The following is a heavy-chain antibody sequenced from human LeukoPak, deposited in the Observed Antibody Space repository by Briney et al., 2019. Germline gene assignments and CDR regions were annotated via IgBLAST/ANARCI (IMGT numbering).Heavy chain of an antibody. CDR3: ARANRAVAGLDY. Sequence: GASVKVSCKASGYTSINYDINWVRQAPGQGLEWMGWISAYNGDANYAQKLQGRVTMTTDTSTSTVYMELRSLRSDDTAVYYCARANRAVAGLDYWGQGTLVTVSS. CDR2: ISAYNGDA. V-gene: IGHV1-18*01. J-gene: IGHJ4*02. CDR1: GYTSINYD. D-gene: IGHD6-19*01.